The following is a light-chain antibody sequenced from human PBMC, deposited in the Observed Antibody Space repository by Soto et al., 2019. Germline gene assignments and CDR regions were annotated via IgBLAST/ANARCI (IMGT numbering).Light chain of an antibody. Sequence: ESVLTQSPATLSLSPCEISTLSCRASHRVSSYLAWYQQKPGQAPRLLIYGASTRATGIPARFSGSGSGTEFTLTISSLQSEDFAVYYCQQYNNWPLTFGAGTKVDI. CDR3: QQYNNWPLT. V-gene: IGKV3-15*01. CDR2: GAS. CDR1: HRVSSY. J-gene: IGKJ4*01.